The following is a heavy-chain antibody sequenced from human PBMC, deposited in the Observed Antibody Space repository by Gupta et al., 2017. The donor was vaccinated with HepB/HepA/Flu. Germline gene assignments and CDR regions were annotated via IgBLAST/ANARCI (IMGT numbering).Heavy chain of an antibody. CDR1: GFTFSNYA. Sequence: EVQFLESGGDLVQPGGSLRLSCAASGFTFSNYAMAWVRQPPGKGLEFVSVLSANGETTFYADSVKGRFTISRDNSKNTLYLQMNSLRAEDTALYFCTKKLTTATTDYFDPWGQGTLVTVSS. V-gene: IGHV3-23*01. CDR3: TKKLTTATTDYFDP. D-gene: IGHD1-7*01. CDR2: LSANGETT. J-gene: IGHJ5*02.